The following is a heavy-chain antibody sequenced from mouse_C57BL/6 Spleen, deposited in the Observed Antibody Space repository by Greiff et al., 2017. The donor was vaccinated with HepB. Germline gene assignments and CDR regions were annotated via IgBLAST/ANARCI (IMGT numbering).Heavy chain of an antibody. CDR1: GFTFSDYG. CDR3: ARSPRWLLPYAMDY. CDR2: ISSGSSTI. J-gene: IGHJ4*01. Sequence: EVKVEESGGGLVKPGGSLKLSCAASGFTFSDYGMHWVRQAPEKGLEWVAYISSGSSTIYYADTVKGRFTISRDNAKNTLFLQMTSLRSEDTAMYYCARSPRWLLPYAMDYWGQGTSVTVSS. V-gene: IGHV5-17*01. D-gene: IGHD2-3*01.